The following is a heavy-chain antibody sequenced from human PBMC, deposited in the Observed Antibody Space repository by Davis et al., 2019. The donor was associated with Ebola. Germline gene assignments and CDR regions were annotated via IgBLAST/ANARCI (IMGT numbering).Heavy chain of an antibody. J-gene: IGHJ6*04. CDR2: INRDGSTE. CDR3: ATYSITMVRGVLPVDYGLDV. V-gene: IGHV3-7*01. CDR1: GFTFSTYW. Sequence: GESLKISCGASGFTFSTYWMTWVRQAPGKGLEWVANINRDGSTEYYVDSVKGRFTISRDNAKKSLFLQLNSLRAEDTAVYYCATYSITMVRGVLPVDYGLDVWGKGTTVTVSS. D-gene: IGHD3-10*01.